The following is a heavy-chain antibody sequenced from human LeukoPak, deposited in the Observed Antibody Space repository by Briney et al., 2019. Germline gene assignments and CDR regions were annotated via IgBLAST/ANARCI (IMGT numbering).Heavy chain of an antibody. V-gene: IGHV1-18*01. CDR1: GYTFTSYG. CDR3: ARAKITIFGVVIPAWFDP. J-gene: IGHJ5*02. Sequence: GASVKVSYKASGYTFTSYGISWVRQAPGQGLEWMGWISAYNGNTNYAQKLQGRVTMTTDTSTSTAYMELRSLRSDDTAVYYCARAKITIFGVVIPAWFDPWGQGTLVTVSS. CDR2: ISAYNGNT. D-gene: IGHD3-3*01.